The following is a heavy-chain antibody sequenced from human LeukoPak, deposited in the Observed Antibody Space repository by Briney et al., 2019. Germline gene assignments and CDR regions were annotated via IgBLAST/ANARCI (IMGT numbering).Heavy chain of an antibody. CDR1: GCSITGYH. D-gene: IGHD6-13*01. CDR3: ARGIADPYSFDF. Sequence: SETLSLTCTVSGCSITGYHWSWIRQPPGKGLEWIGRIYSTGSTNYSPSLKSRVTMSVDKSKNQFSLNLSSVTAADTAVYYCARGIADPYSFDFWGQGTLVTVSS. CDR2: IYSTGST. J-gene: IGHJ4*02. V-gene: IGHV4-4*07.